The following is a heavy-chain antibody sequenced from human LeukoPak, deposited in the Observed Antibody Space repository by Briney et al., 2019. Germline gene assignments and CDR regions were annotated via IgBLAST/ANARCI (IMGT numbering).Heavy chain of an antibody. CDR1: GYTFTRYD. D-gene: IGHD3-16*01. J-gene: IGHJ5*02. V-gene: IGHV1-8*01. CDR2: MNPNSGNT. CDR3: VRDGGVPFDP. Sequence: ASVKVSCKASGYTFTRYDINWVRQATGQGLEWMGWMNPNSGNTAYAQKFQGRVTMTRNTSINTAYMELRSLRSDVTAVYYCVRDGGVPFDPWGQGTLVTVSS.